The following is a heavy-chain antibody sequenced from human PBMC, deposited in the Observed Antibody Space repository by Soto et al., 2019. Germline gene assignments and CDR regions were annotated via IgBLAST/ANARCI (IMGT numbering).Heavy chain of an antibody. CDR1: GGSFSGYY. J-gene: IGHJ5*02. V-gene: IGHV4-34*01. CDR2: INHSGST. CDR3: ASRKPVIAAAGPNCFDL. Sequence: PSETLSLTCAVYGGSFSGYYWSWIRQPPGKGLEWIGEINHSGSTNYNPSLKSRVTISVDTSKNQFSLKLSSVTAADTAVYYCASRKPVIAAAGPNCFDLWGQGTLVTVSS. D-gene: IGHD6-13*01.